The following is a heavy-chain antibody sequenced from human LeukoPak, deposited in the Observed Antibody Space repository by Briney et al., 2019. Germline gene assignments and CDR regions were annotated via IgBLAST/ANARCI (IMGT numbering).Heavy chain of an antibody. Sequence: ASVKVSCKASGGNFRNYGFHWVRQAPGQGLEWMGGMLPISGTANYAQKFQGRVTITADESSNTASLDLSSLTSEDTAVYYCASDPSGVGGQQGDAFDIWGQGTMVTVSS. D-gene: IGHD3-10*01. CDR1: GGNFRNYG. V-gene: IGHV1-69*13. CDR2: MLPISGTA. CDR3: ASDPSGVGGQQGDAFDI. J-gene: IGHJ3*02.